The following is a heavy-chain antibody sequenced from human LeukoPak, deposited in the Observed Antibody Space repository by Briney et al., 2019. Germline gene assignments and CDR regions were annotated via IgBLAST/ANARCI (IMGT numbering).Heavy chain of an antibody. D-gene: IGHD2-2*02. J-gene: IGHJ4*02. V-gene: IGHV1-2*02. Sequence: AASVKVSCKASGYTFTGYYMHWVRQAPGQGLEWKGWINPNSGGTNYAQKFQGRVTMTRDTSISTAYMELSRLRSDDTAVYYCARGPERVVVVPAAILGLDFDYWGQGTLVTVSS. CDR2: INPNSGGT. CDR3: ARGPERVVVVPAAILGLDFDY. CDR1: GYTFTGYY.